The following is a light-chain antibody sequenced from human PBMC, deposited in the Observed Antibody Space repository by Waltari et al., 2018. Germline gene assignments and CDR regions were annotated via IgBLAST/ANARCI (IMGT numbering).Light chain of an antibody. CDR2: GAS. J-gene: IGKJ1*01. CDR1: QSVGTF. CDR3: QHYVRLPVT. V-gene: IGKV3-20*01. Sequence: IVLTQSPGTLSWSPGARATLSCRASQSVGTFLVWYQQKPGQAPRLLIQGASTRATGTPDRFSGSGSGTDFSLTISRLEPEDFAMYYCQHYVRLPVTFGQGTKVEI.